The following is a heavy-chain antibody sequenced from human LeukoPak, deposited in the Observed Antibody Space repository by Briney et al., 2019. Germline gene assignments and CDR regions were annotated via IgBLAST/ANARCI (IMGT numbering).Heavy chain of an antibody. CDR3: ARPVDYNAGDY. Sequence: GGSLRLSCSASGFAFSAYTMNWVRQAPGQGLEWVSYISSGSSSVYYADSVKGRFTISRDNAKNSLYLQMNSLRAEDTAVYYCARPVDYNAGDYWGQGTLVTVSS. D-gene: IGHD5-12*01. J-gene: IGHJ4*02. V-gene: IGHV3-48*04. CDR2: ISSGSSSV. CDR1: GFAFSAYT.